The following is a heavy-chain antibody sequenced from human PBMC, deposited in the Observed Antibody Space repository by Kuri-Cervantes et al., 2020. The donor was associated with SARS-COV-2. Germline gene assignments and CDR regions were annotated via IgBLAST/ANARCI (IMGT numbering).Heavy chain of an antibody. V-gene: IGHV1-8*03. CDR2: MNPNSGNT. CDR3: ARDGIDIVVGNDAFDI. J-gene: IGHJ3*02. Sequence: ASVKVSCKASGGTFSSYAISWVRQATGQGLEWMGWMNPNSGNTGYAQKFQGRVTITRNTSISTAYMELRSLRSDDTAVYYCARDGIDIVVGNDAFDIWGQGTMVTVSS. D-gene: IGHD2-2*01. CDR1: GGTFSSYA.